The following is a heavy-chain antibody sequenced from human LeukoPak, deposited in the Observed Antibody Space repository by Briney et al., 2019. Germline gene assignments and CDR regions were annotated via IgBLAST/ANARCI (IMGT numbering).Heavy chain of an antibody. CDR1: GGSISSYY. CDR2: ISYSGST. D-gene: IGHD3-22*01. J-gene: IGHJ5*02. Sequence: SETLSLTCTVSGGSISSYYWSWIRQPPGKGLEWIACISYSGSTKYNPSLKSRVTISVDTSKKQLSPKLSSVTAADTAVYYCAGEPGFDSSGYLNWFDPWGQGTVVTVSS. CDR3: AGEPGFDSSGYLNWFDP. V-gene: IGHV4-59*01.